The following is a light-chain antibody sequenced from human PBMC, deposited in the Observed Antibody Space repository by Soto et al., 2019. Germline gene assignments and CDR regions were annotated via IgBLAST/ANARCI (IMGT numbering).Light chain of an antibody. CDR3: QQYGGYPIT. J-gene: IGKJ5*01. CDR1: QSIIRY. Sequence: EGVLTQSPDTLYLPPGERATLSCRASQSIIRYLDWYQKKPGQAPRLLIYDASSRATGIPARLSGSGYGTDLTITITRMETEDFELYYCQQYGGYPITFGLGTRLEIK. V-gene: IGKV3-11*01. CDR2: DAS.